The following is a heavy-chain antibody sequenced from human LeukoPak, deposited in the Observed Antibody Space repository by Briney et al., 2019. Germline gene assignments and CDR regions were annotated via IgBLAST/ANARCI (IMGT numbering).Heavy chain of an antibody. J-gene: IGHJ4*02. CDR3: ARDRRGLHYYDSSGYYFDY. D-gene: IGHD3-22*01. CDR1: GYTFTSYY. CDR2: INPSGGST. Sequence: GASVKVSCKASGYTFTSYYMHWVRQAPGQGLEWMGIINPSGGSTSYAQKFQGRVTMTRDMSTSTVYMELSSLRSEDTAVYYCARDRRGLHYYDSSGYYFDYWGQGTLVTVSS. V-gene: IGHV1-46*01.